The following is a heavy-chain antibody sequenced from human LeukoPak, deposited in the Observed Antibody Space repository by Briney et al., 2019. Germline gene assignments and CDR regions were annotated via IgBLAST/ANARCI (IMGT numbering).Heavy chain of an antibody. V-gene: IGHV4-59*01. Sequence: SETLSLTCTVSGGSISSYYWSWIRQPPGKGLGWIGYIYYSGSTNYNPSLKSRVTISVDTSKNQFSLKLSSVTAADTAVYYCARGERRYYYDSSGYYYYWGQGTLVTVSS. D-gene: IGHD3-22*01. J-gene: IGHJ4*02. CDR2: IYYSGST. CDR3: ARGERRYYYDSSGYYYY. CDR1: GGSISSYY.